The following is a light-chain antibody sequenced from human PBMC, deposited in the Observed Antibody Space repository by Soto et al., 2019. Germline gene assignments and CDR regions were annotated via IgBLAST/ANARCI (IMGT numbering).Light chain of an antibody. CDR3: QQYGSSPYT. CDR1: QSVGGTY. CDR2: LAS. J-gene: IGKJ2*01. Sequence: EIVLTQSPGTLSLSAGERATLSCRASQSVGGTYLAWYQQKDGQAPRLLIYLASSRATGIPDRFSGSGSGTDFTLTISRLEAEDFAVYYCQQYGSSPYTFGQGTMLEIK. V-gene: IGKV3-20*01.